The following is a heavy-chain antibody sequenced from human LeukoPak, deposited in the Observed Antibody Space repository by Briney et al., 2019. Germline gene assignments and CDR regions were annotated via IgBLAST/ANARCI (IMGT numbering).Heavy chain of an antibody. V-gene: IGHV5-51*01. Sequence: GESLKISCKGSGYSFTSYWIGWVRQMPGKGLEWMGIIYPGDSDTRYSPSFQGQVTISADKSISTAYLQWSSLKASDTAMYYCARALGYCSSTSCSYYFDYWGQGTLVTVPS. CDR1: GYSFTSYW. J-gene: IGHJ4*02. D-gene: IGHD2-2*01. CDR2: IYPGDSDT. CDR3: ARALGYCSSTSCSYYFDY.